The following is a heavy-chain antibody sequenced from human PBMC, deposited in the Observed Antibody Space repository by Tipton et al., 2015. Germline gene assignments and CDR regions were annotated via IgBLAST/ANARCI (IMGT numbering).Heavy chain of an antibody. CDR2: IYYTGST. D-gene: IGHD3-10*01. CDR3: ARFRYYGSESERGYFHGLDV. V-gene: IGHV4-59*01. Sequence: GLVKPSENLSLTCTVSGDSINRYYWSWIRQPPGKGLECIGYIYYTGSTHYNPSLKSRVTISVDTSKSQFFLKLSSVTAADTAVYYCARFRYYGSESERGYFHGLDVWGQGTTVTVSS. J-gene: IGHJ6*02. CDR1: GDSINRYY.